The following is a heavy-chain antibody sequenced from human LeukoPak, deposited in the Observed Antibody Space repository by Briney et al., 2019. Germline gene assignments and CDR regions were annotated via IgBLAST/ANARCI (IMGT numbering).Heavy chain of an antibody. CDR3: ARDGGFGGPGGDNWFDS. CDR1: GFTVSAKY. CDR2: IYSDGGT. D-gene: IGHD3-16*01. Sequence: GGSLRLSCAASGFTVSAKYMSWVRQGPGKGLDWISSIYSDGGTNYADSVKGRFTISRDNSKNTLYLQMNSLRPEDTAVYYCARDGGFGGPGGDNWFDSWGQGALVTVSS. V-gene: IGHV3-66*02. J-gene: IGHJ5*01.